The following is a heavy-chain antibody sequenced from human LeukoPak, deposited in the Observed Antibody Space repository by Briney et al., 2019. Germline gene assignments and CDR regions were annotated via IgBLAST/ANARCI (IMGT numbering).Heavy chain of an antibody. D-gene: IGHD4-11*01. CDR2: IFSSEST. CDR3: ARAPLTVKDAFDI. Sequence: PSETLSLTCTVSGGSICNYYWSWIRQPAGKGLEWIGRIFSSESTNYNPSLKGRVTMSLDTSKNQFSLRLSSVTAADTAVYYCARAPLTVKDAFDIWGQGTMVTVSS. J-gene: IGHJ3*02. V-gene: IGHV4-4*07. CDR1: GGSICNYY.